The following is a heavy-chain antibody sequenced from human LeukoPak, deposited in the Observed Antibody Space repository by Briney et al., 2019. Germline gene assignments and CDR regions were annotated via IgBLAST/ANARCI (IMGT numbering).Heavy chain of an antibody. D-gene: IGHD3-16*02. CDR2: IWYDGSNK. CDR3: AKELVWGSYRYYFDY. V-gene: IGHV3-33*06. Sequence: GGSLRLSCAASGFTFSSYGMHWVRQAPGKGLEWVAVIWYDGSNKYYADSVKGRFTISRDNSKNTLYLQMNSLRAEDTAVYYCAKELVWGSYRYYFDYWGQVTLVTVSS. J-gene: IGHJ4*02. CDR1: GFTFSSYG.